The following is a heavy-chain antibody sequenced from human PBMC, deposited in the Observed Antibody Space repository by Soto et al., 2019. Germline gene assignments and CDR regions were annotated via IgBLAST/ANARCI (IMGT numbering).Heavy chain of an antibody. D-gene: IGHD7-27*01. Sequence: QVQLVQSGAEEKKPGASVKVSCKASGYTFTSYAMHWVRQAPGQRLEWMGWINAGNGNTKYSEKFQGRVTITSDTSASTAYRALSSQRSEDTAVYYCAGDLGGMDVWGQGTTVTVSS. CDR1: GYTFTSYA. CDR2: INAGNGNT. J-gene: IGHJ6*02. V-gene: IGHV1-3*05. CDR3: AGDLGGMDV.